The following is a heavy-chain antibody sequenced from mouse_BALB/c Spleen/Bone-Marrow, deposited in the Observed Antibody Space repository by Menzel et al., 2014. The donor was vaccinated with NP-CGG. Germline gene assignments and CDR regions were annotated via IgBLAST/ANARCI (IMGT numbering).Heavy chain of an antibody. Sequence: QVQLKQSGAELARPGASVKMSCRASGYTFTTYTMHWVKQRPGQGLEWIGYINPSSGYTYYNQKFKDKATLTADKSSSAAYLQLSSLTSEDSAVYYCARVYGNYDAMDYWGQRTSVTVSS. CDR1: GYTFTTYT. CDR3: ARVYGNYDAMDY. J-gene: IGHJ4*01. CDR2: INPSSGYT. V-gene: IGHV1-4*01. D-gene: IGHD2-1*01.